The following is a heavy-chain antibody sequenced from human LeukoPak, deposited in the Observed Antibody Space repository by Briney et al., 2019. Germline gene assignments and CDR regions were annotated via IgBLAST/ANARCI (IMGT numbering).Heavy chain of an antibody. CDR2: IYYSGST. D-gene: IGHD3-3*01. V-gene: IGHV4-59*08. CDR3: ASFRDFGVVSHFDY. Sequence: SETLSLTCTVSGGSISSYYWSWIRQPPGKGLEWIGYIYYSGSTNYNPSLKSRVTISVDTSKNQFSLKLSSVTAADTAVYYCASFRDFGVVSHFDYWGQGTLVTVSS. CDR1: GGSISSYY. J-gene: IGHJ4*02.